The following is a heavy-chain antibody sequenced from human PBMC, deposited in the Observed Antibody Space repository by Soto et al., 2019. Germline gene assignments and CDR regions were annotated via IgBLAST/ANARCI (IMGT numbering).Heavy chain of an antibody. CDR1: GGTFSSYA. CDR3: ARDKGPYYDILTGPLNDAFDI. D-gene: IGHD3-9*01. V-gene: IGHV1-69*01. Sequence: SVKVSCKASGGTFSSYAISRVRQAPGQGLEWMGGIIPIFGTANYAQKFQGRVTITADESTSTAYMELSSLRSEDTAVYYCARDKGPYYDILTGPLNDAFDIWGQGTMVTVSS. CDR2: IIPIFGTA. J-gene: IGHJ3*02.